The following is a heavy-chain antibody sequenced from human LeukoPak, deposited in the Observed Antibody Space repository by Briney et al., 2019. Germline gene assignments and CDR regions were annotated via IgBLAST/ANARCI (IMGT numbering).Heavy chain of an antibody. J-gene: IGHJ6*03. Sequence: PGGSLGLACAASGFTFSGYDMHWVRQSPGKGLEWVAVISFDGSKKYYADPVKGRFTVSRDNSKNTLYLQVNSLRGEDTAVYYCARNTILQYYHMDVWGKGTTVTVSS. CDR3: ARNTILQYYHMDV. D-gene: IGHD3-3*01. CDR1: GFTFSGYD. CDR2: ISFDGSKK. V-gene: IGHV3-30*16.